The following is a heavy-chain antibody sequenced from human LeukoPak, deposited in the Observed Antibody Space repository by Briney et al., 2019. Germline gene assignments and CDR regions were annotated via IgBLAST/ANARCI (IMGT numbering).Heavy chain of an antibody. CDR1: GCIFTTFP. D-gene: IGHD4-17*01. CDR3: ARVTTVTSRYFDY. CDR2: INTNTGNP. V-gene: IGHV7-4-1*02. J-gene: IGHJ4*02. Sequence: GASVKVSCKASGCIFTTFPMHWDRQAPGLWLELMGWINTNTGNPTYAQGFAGRFVFSLETSVNTAYLQISSLKAEDTAVYYCARVTTVTSRYFDYWGQGTLVTVSS.